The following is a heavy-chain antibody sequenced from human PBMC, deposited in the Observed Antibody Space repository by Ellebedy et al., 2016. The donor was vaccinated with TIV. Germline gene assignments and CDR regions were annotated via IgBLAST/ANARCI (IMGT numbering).Heavy chain of an antibody. CDR1: GGTFSSYA. J-gene: IGHJ5*02. CDR3: ARLVATIREGWFDP. CDR2: IIPILGIA. V-gene: IGHV1-69*04. Sequence: AASVKVSCKASGGTFSSYAISWVRQAPGQGLEWMGRIIPILGIANYAQKFQGRVTITADKSTSTAYMELSSLRSEDTAVYYCARLVATIREGWFDPWGQGTLVTVSS. D-gene: IGHD5-12*01.